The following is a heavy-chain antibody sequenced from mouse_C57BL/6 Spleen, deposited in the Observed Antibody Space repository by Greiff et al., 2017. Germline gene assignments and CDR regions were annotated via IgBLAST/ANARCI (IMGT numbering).Heavy chain of an antibody. V-gene: IGHV1-15*01. D-gene: IGHD1-1*01. CDR3: TRKDYGSSYTWYFDV. J-gene: IGHJ1*03. CDR1: GYTFTDYE. CDR2: IDPETGGT. Sequence: VQLQQSGAELVRPGASVTLSCKASGYTFTDYEMHWVKQTPVHGLEWIGAIDPETGGTAYNQKFKGKAILTADKSSSTAYMELRSLTSEDSAVYYCTRKDYGSSYTWYFDVWGTGTTVTVS.